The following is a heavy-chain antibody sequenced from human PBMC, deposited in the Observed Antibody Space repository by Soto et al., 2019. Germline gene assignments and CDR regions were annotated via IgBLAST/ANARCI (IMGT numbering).Heavy chain of an antibody. CDR2: IYWSDEK. CDR3: AHRRGADYKGCFHY. CDR1: GFSLSTSGVG. Sequence: QITLKESGPTLVKPTQTLTLTCTFSGFSLSTSGVGVGWIRQPPGKALEWLALIYWSDEKRYSPSLSSRLTITKDTSKNQVVLTMTYMDPVDTATYYCAHRRGADYKGCFHYWGQGTLVTVSS. J-gene: IGHJ4*02. D-gene: IGHD4-4*01. V-gene: IGHV2-5*01.